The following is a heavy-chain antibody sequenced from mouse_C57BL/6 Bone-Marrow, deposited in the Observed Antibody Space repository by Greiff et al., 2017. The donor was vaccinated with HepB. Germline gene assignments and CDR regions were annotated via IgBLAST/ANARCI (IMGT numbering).Heavy chain of an antibody. D-gene: IGHD1-1*01. V-gene: IGHV1-69*01. J-gene: IGHJ2*01. CDR1: GYTFTSYW. CDR2: IDPSDSYT. Sequence: QVQLQQPGAELVMPGASVKLSCKASGYTFTSYWMHWVKQRPGQGLEWIGEIDPSDSYTNYNQKFKGKSTLTVDKSSSTAYMQLSSLTSEDSAVYYCARSGPYYYGSSYYYWGQGTTLTVSS. CDR3: ARSGPYYYGSSYYY.